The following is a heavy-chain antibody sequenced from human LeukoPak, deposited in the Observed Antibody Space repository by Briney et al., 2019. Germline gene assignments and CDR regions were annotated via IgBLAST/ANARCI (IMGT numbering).Heavy chain of an antibody. CDR1: GFTFSSYW. V-gene: IGHV3-7*05. CDR2: IKQDGSEK. CDR3: ARGVAGSGSCCAFDI. Sequence: PGGSLRLSCAASGFTFSSYWMSWVRQAPGKGLERVANIKQDGSEKYYVDSVKGRFTISRDNAKKSLYLQMNSLRAEDTAVYYCARGVAGSGSCCAFDIWGQGTMVTVSS. D-gene: IGHD3-10*01. J-gene: IGHJ3*02.